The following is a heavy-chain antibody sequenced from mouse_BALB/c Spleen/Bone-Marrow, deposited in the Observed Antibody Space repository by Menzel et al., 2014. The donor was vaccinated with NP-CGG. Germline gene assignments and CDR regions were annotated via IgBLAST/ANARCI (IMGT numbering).Heavy chain of an antibody. CDR3: ARYDCGGSLFAY. J-gene: IGHJ3*01. Sequence: EVKLVESGAELVKPGASVKLSCTASGFNIKDTYMHWVKQRPEQGLEWIGRIDPANGNTKYDPKFPGKATITADTSSNTANLKLSRLTSEDTVDYYSARYDCGGSLFAYWGQGTLVTVSA. CDR2: IDPANGNT. V-gene: IGHV14-3*02. CDR1: GFNIKDTY. D-gene: IGHD1-1*01.